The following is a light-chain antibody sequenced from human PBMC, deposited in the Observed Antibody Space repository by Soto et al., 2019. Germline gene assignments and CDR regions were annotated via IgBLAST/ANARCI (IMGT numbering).Light chain of an antibody. CDR1: SSNIGAGYD. CDR2: GNS. CDR3: QSYDSSLSVWV. Sequence: QSVLTQPPSVSGAPGQRVTISCTGSSSNIGAGYDVHWYQQLPGTAPKLLIYGNSNRPSGVPDRFSGSKSGTSASLAITGLQAEDEADYYSQSYDSSLSVWVFCGGTELTVL. J-gene: IGLJ3*02. V-gene: IGLV1-40*01.